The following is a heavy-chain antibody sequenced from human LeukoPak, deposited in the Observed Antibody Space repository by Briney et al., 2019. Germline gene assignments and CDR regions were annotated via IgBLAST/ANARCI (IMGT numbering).Heavy chain of an antibody. CDR3: ARLYYYDSSGYYYVEGYYFDY. Sequence: ASVKVSCKASGYTFTGYYMHWVRQAPGQGLEWMGWINPNSGGTNYAQKFQGRVTMTRDTSISTAYMELSRLRSDDTAVYYCARLYYYDSSGYYYVEGYYFDYWGQGTLVTVSS. J-gene: IGHJ4*02. V-gene: IGHV1-2*02. CDR1: GYTFTGYY. CDR2: INPNSGGT. D-gene: IGHD3-22*01.